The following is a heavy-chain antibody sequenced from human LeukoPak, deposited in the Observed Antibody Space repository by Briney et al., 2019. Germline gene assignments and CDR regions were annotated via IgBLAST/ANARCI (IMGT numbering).Heavy chain of an antibody. CDR2: IYPGDSDT. CDR1: GYSFSSKW. V-gene: IGHV5-51*01. Sequence: GESLKISCKGSGYSFSSKWIGWVRQMPGKGLEWMGIIYPGDSDTRYIPSFQGQVTISADKSISTAYLQWSSLKASDIAMYYCARLVVRGVIMYYFDYWGQGSLVTVSS. CDR3: ARLVVRGVIMYYFDY. J-gene: IGHJ4*02. D-gene: IGHD3-10*02.